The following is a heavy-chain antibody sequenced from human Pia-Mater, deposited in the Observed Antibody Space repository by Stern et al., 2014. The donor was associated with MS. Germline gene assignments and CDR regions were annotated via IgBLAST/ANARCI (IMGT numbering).Heavy chain of an antibody. D-gene: IGHD3-16*01. V-gene: IGHV7-4-1*02. CDR3: ARGSAWGSDAFGI. Sequence: QVQLVQSGSDLKNPVASVKVFCKASGYTFTNYAMNWVRQAPGQGLEWMGWINTNTGNPTYVQGFTGRFVFSLDTSVSTAYLQISRLKAEDTAVYYCARGSAWGSDAFGIWGQGTMVTVSS. J-gene: IGHJ3*02. CDR1: GYTFTNYA. CDR2: INTNTGNP.